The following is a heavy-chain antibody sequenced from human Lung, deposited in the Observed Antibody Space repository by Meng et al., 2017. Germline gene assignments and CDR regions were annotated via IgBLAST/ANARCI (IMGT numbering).Heavy chain of an antibody. D-gene: IGHD4-11*01. V-gene: IGHV4-34*01. Sequence: GKVKQGGAGRLKPSETLSLTCFVSGGSFSDYYWSWIRQPPGKGLEWIGEINHSGSTNYNPSLESRDTISVDTSQNNLSLKLSSVTAADSAVYYCARGPTTMAHDFDYWGQGTLVTVSS. CDR3: ARGPTTMAHDFDY. CDR2: INHSGST. CDR1: GGSFSDYY. J-gene: IGHJ4*02.